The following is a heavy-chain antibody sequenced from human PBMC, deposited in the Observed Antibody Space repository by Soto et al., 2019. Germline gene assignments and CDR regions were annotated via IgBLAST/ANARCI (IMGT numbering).Heavy chain of an antibody. V-gene: IGHV1-46*01. CDR1: GYNFTSYD. D-gene: IGHD2-15*01. J-gene: IGHJ4*02. CDR3: ARFRVAPPLPGYCSGGSCYGLDY. CDR2: INPSGGST. Sequence: GSVKVACKASGYNFTSYDINWVRQAPGQGLEWLGIINPSGGSTSYAQKFQGRVTMTRDTSTSTVYMELSSLRSEDTAVYYCARFRVAPPLPGYCSGGSCYGLDYWGQGTLVTVSS.